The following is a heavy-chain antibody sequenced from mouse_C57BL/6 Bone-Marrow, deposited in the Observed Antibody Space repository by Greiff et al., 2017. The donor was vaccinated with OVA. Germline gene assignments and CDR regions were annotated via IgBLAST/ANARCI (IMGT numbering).Heavy chain of an antibody. Sequence: QVQLQQPGAELVMPGASVKLSCKASGYTFTSYWMHWVKQRPGQGLEWIGEIDPSDSYTNYNQKFKGKSTLTVDKSSSTAYMQLGSLTSEDDAVYYCARWDYDYDYDVWGTGTTVTVSS. CDR1: GYTFTSYW. CDR2: IDPSDSYT. V-gene: IGHV1-69*01. D-gene: IGHD2-4*01. J-gene: IGHJ1*03. CDR3: ARWDYDYDYDV.